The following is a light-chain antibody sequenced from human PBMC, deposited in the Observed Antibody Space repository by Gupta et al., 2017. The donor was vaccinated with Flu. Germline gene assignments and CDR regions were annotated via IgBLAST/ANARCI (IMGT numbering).Light chain of an antibody. Sequence: DIHMTQSPSTLSASVGDRVTITCRASQSINNWLAWYQQKPGRAPKLLIYKASNLKSGVPSRFSGSESGTEFTLTINSLQADDLATYYCQQHLADPRTFGGGT. CDR3: QQHLADPRT. CDR2: KAS. CDR1: QSINNW. V-gene: IGKV1-5*03. J-gene: IGKJ4*02.